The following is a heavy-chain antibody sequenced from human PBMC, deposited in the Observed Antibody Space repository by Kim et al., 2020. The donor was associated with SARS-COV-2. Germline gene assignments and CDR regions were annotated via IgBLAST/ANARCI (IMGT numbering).Heavy chain of an antibody. CDR2: IYYSGST. CDR3: ASFGELTFDY. J-gene: IGHJ4*02. Sequence: SETLSLTCTVSSGSISSYYWSWIRQPPGKGLEWIGYIYYSGSTNYNPSLKSRVTISVDTSKNQFSLKLSSVTAADTAVYYCASFGELTFDYWGQGTLVTV. D-gene: IGHD3-10*01. CDR1: SGSISSYY. V-gene: IGHV4-59*01.